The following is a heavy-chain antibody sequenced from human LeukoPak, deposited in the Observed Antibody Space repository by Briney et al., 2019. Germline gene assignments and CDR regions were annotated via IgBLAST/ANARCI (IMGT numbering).Heavy chain of an antibody. CDR1: GDSVSSNSAA. D-gene: IGHD6-13*01. CDR2: TYYRSRWYY. J-gene: IGHJ4*02. Sequence: SQTLSLTCAISGDSVSSNSAAWNWIRQPPSRGLEWLGRTYYRSRWYYDYAVSVKSRITINPDTSKNQFSLQLNSVTPEDTAVYYRASISYSSTWKTFNYWGQGTLVTVSS. V-gene: IGHV6-1*01. CDR3: ASISYSSTWKTFNY.